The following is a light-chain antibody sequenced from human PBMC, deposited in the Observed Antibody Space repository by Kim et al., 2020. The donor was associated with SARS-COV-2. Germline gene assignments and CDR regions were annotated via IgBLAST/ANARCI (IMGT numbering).Light chain of an antibody. CDR1: QVIGND. J-gene: IGKJ2*01. Sequence: AIQMTQSPSSLSASVGDRVTITCRTSQVIGNDLGWYQQKPGKAPTLLVYAASTLQSGVPSRFSGSGSDTDFTLTISSLQPEDFATYLCLPEQRPPYTFGQGTRVEN. CDR3: LPEQRPPYT. CDR2: AAS. V-gene: IGKV1-6*01.